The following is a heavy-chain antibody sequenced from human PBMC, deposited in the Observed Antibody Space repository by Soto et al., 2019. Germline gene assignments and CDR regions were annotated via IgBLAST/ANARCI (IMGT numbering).Heavy chain of an antibody. Sequence: GESLKISCKGSGYSFTNNWIAWVRQMPGKGLECMGIIFPGDSDTRYSPSFQGQVTISADKSISTAYLQWSSLRASDTAVYYCANSLSVPGSLYHFDYWGQGTLVTVSS. CDR3: ANSLSVPGSLYHFDY. V-gene: IGHV5-51*01. CDR1: GYSFTNNW. J-gene: IGHJ4*02. D-gene: IGHD6-19*01. CDR2: IFPGDSDT.